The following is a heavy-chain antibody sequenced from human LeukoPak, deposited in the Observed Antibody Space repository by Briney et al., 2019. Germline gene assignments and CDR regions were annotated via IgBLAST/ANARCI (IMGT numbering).Heavy chain of an antibody. Sequence: PGGSLRLSCAASGFTVSNYEMNWVRQAPGKGLECVSCIDDNRISYTDSVKGRFTISRDNAKNSLYLQMDSLRAEDTAVYYCARNPYHCSGGNCDYWGQGTLVTVSS. CDR1: GFTVSNYE. CDR2: IDDNRI. J-gene: IGHJ4*02. V-gene: IGHV3-48*03. CDR3: ARNPYHCSGGNCDY. D-gene: IGHD2-15*01.